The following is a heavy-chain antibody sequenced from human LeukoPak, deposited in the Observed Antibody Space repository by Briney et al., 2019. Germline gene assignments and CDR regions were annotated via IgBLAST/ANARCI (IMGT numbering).Heavy chain of an antibody. V-gene: IGHV3-30*18. Sequence: GGSLRLSCAASGFTFSSYGMHWVRQAPGKGLEWVAVISYDGSNKYYADSVKGRFTISRDNSKNTLYLQMNSLKAEDTAVYYCAKDSFDYWGQGTLVTVSS. CDR3: AKDSFDY. J-gene: IGHJ4*02. CDR1: GFTFSSYG. CDR2: ISYDGSNK.